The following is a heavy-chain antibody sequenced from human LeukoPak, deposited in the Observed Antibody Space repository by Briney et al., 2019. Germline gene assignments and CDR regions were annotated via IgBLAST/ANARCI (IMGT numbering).Heavy chain of an antibody. CDR2: IKQDGSEK. CDR3: ARVHPITMIVVDAFDI. Sequence: GGSLRLSCAASGFTFSSYWMSWVRQAPGKGLEWVANIKQDGSEKYYVDSVKGRFTISRDNAKNSLYLQMNSLRAEDTAVYYCARVHPITMIVVDAFDIWGQGTMVTVSS. D-gene: IGHD3-22*01. J-gene: IGHJ3*02. V-gene: IGHV3-7*01. CDR1: GFTFSSYW.